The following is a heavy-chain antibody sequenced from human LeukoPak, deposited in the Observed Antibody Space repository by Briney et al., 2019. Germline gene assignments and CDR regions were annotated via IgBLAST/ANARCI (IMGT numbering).Heavy chain of an antibody. CDR2: ISGSGGST. D-gene: IGHD6-19*01. V-gene: IGHV3-23*01. Sequence: GSLRLSCAASGFTFSSHSMNWVRQAPGKGLEWVSAISGSGGSTYYADSVKGRFTISRDNSKNTLYVQMNSLRAEDTAVYYCAKAVGYSSGWPRFDYWGQGTQVTVSS. CDR1: GFTFSSHS. CDR3: AKAVGYSSGWPRFDY. J-gene: IGHJ4*02.